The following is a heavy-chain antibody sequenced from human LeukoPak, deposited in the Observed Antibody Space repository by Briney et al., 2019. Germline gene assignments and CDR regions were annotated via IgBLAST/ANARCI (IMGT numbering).Heavy chain of an antibody. V-gene: IGHV3-7*01. D-gene: IGHD3-3*01. CDR2: IKQDGSEK. CDR1: GFTFSSYW. CDR3: ARDRSDFWSGSLDY. J-gene: IGHJ4*02. Sequence: GGSLRLSCAASGFTFSSYWMSWVRQAPGKGLEWVANIKQDGSEKYYVDSVKGRFTISRDNAKNSLYLQMNSLRAEDTAVYYCARDRSDFWSGSLDYWGQGTLVTVSS.